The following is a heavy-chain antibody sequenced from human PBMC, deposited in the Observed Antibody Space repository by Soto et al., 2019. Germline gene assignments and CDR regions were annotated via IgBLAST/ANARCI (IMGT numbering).Heavy chain of an antibody. CDR1: GYTFATYA. V-gene: IGHV1-3*01. CDR2: INAGNGNT. J-gene: IGHJ6*02. D-gene: IGHD2-8*01. Sequence: GASVQVSCQASGYTFATYALHWLRQAPGQGLKRMGCINAGNGNTKYSQKFQGRVAISRDTSASTAYMELSSLRSEDTAVYYCTRDLVLMVYAIGVTGYGMDVWGQGTTVTVSS. CDR3: TRDLVLMVYAIGVTGYGMDV.